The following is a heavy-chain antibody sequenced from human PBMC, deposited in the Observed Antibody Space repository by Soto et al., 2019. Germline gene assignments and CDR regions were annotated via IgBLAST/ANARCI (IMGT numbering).Heavy chain of an antibody. CDR2: ISGSGTKT. CDR1: GFSFSSYA. V-gene: IGHV3-23*01. D-gene: IGHD3-22*01. J-gene: IGHJ4*02. Sequence: EVHLLESGGALVQPGGSLRLSCAASGFSFSSYAMSWVRQAPGKGLDWVSAISGSGTKTHYADSVEGRFTISRDNSKNTLYLQMNSLRAEDTAVYYCAKDHPVIEVVKVFEYWGRGALVTVSS. CDR3: AKDHPVIEVVKVFEY.